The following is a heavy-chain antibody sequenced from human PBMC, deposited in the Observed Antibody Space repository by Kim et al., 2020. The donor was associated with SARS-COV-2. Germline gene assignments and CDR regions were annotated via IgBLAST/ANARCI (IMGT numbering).Heavy chain of an antibody. CDR2: ISGSGGST. CDR3: AKAAYYDILSGYYGGAYLDY. CDR1: GFTFSSYG. D-gene: IGHD3-9*01. V-gene: IGHV3-23*01. Sequence: GGSLRLSCAASGFTFSSYGMSWVRQAPGRGLEWVSAISGSGGSTYYADSVKGRFTISRDNSQNTLSLHMNSLRVEDTAVYYCAKAAYYDILSGYYGGAYLDYWGQETLVTVSS. J-gene: IGHJ4*02.